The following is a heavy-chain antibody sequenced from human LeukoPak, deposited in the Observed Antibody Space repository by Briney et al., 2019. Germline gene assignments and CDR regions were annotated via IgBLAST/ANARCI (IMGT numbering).Heavy chain of an antibody. CDR2: IYSGGST. V-gene: IGHV3-53*01. D-gene: IGHD2/OR15-2a*01. CDR3: ATVSMGGYYFDY. CDR1: GLTVSSKY. J-gene: IGHJ4*02. Sequence: GGSLRLSCAASGLTVSSKYMSWVRQTPGKGLEWVSVIYSGGSTYYADSVKGRFTISRDNSRSTLYLQMYSLRVEDTAVYYCATVSMGGYYFDYWGQGTLVTVSS.